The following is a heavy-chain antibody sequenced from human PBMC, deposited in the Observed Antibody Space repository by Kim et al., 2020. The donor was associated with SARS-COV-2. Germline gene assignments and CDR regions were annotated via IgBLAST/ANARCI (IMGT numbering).Heavy chain of an antibody. CDR3: ARDDHFHAAAHLWTKNFFAP. CDR2: ISNDGNNA. V-gene: IGHV3-30-3*01. D-gene: IGHD1-7*01. J-gene: IGHJ5*02. Sequence: GGSLRLSCAASGFTFSSYAIHWVRQAPGKGLEWVAVISNDGNNAFYTDPVKGRFTISRDNSKNTLYLQMTSLRAGDTAVYYCARDDHFHAAAHLWTKNFFAPWGQGTLVTVSA. CDR1: GFTFSSYA.